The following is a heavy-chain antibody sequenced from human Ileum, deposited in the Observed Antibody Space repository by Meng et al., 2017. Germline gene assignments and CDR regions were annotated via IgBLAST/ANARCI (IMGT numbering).Heavy chain of an antibody. CDR2: IIPILNAS. D-gene: IGHD2-15*01. J-gene: IGHJ5*02. CDR3: ARDCSGGGCFDP. CDR1: GCAFSSSA. V-gene: IGHV1-69*10. Sequence: QVRLVQSGAEVKYPGSSVKVCCKSSGCAFSSSAIGWLRQAPGRGLDWMGGIIPILNASTYAQNFKGRVTLSADMATTTVYMELSSLTSDDTAVYFCARDCSGGGCFDPWGQGTLVTVSS.